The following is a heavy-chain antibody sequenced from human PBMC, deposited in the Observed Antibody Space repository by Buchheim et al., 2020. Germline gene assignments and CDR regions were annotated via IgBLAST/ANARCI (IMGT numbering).Heavy chain of an antibody. CDR2: ISSDGSTT. CDR1: GFTFRSYW. CDR3: VRRLYDENYYYFDY. J-gene: IGHJ4*02. D-gene: IGHD1-7*01. V-gene: IGHV3-74*01. Sequence: EVQLVESGGGLVQPGGSLRLSCAASGFTFRSYWMHWVRQAPGKGLVWVSVISSDGSTTRYADSVKGRFTISRDNAKNTLYLQMSSLRAEDTAVYYCVRRLYDENYYYFDYWGQGT.